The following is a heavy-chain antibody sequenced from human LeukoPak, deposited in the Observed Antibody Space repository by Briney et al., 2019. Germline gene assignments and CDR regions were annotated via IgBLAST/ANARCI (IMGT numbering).Heavy chain of an antibody. CDR1: GFTFRNYA. Sequence: PGGSLRLSCAASGFTFRNYAMTWVRQAPGKGLEWVSEINDNGDDTYYADSVKGRFTISRDNSKNSLYLQMNSLRAEDTAIYYCARSGQHLFDFWGQGTLVTVSS. D-gene: IGHD6-13*01. CDR2: INDNGDDT. V-gene: IGHV3-23*01. CDR3: ARSGQHLFDF. J-gene: IGHJ4*02.